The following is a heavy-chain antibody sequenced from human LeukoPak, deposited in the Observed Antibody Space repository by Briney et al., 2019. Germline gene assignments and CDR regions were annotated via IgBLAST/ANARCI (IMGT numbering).Heavy chain of an antibody. V-gene: IGHV3-53*01. J-gene: IGHJ4*02. D-gene: IGHD3-3*01. Sequence: PGGSLRLSCAASGFTVSSNYMSWVRQAPGKGLEWVSVIYSGGSTYYADSVKGRFTISRDNSKNTLYLQMNSLRAEDTAVYYCASPNFWIVLTQFTYWGREPWSPSPQ. CDR3: ASPNFWIVLTQFTY. CDR2: IYSGGST. CDR1: GFTVSSNY.